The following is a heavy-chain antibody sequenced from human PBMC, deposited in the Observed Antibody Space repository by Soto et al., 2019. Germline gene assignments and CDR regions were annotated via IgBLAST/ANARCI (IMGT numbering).Heavy chain of an antibody. J-gene: IGHJ5*02. CDR1: GGSISSRGYY. CDR2: IYYSGST. CDR3: ATSNWFDP. Sequence: QLQLQESGPGLVKPSETLSLTCTVSGGSISSRGYYWGWIRQPPGKGLEWIGTIYYSGSTYYNPSLKSRVPISVDTSKNQFSLKLRCVTAADPAVYYCATSNWFDPWGQGTLVTVSS. V-gene: IGHV4-39*01.